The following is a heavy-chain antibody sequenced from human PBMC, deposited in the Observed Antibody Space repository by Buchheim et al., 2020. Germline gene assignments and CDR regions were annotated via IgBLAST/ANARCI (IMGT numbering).Heavy chain of an antibody. CDR3: ASGPQYSDRPGY. D-gene: IGHD1-26*01. V-gene: IGHV3-48*03. CDR1: GFSFSTYE. Sequence: EVQLVESGGGLVQPGRSLRLSCAASGFSFSTYEMAWVRQAPGKGLEWVSYIGSSSSGSVIQYAVSVRGRFTISRDEAKKSLFLQMNSLRGEDTAVYFCASGPQYSDRPGYWGQGTL. J-gene: IGHJ4*02. CDR2: IGSSSSGSVI.